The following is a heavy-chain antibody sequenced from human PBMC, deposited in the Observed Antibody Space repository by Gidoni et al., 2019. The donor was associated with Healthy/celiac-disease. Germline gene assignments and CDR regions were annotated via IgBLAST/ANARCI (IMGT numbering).Heavy chain of an antibody. CDR3: ARDGTVIPLQVVVVAAN. V-gene: IGHV1-69*01. CDR1: GGTFSSYA. J-gene: IGHJ4*02. D-gene: IGHD2-15*01. CDR2: IIPIFGTA. Sequence: QVQLVQSGAEVKKPGSSVKVSCKASGGTFSSYAISWVRQAPGQGLEWSGGIIPIFGTANYAQKFQGRVTITADESTSTAYMELSSLRSEDTAVYYCARDGTVIPLQVVVVAANWGQGTLVTVSS.